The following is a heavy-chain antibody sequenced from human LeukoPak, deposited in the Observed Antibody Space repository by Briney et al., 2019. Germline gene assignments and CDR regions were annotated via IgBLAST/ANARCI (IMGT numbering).Heavy chain of an antibody. CDR3: AGSLNRKGEGYFDY. J-gene: IGHJ4*02. CDR2: INPNSGGT. Sequence: ASVKVSCKASGYTFTGYYMHWVRQAPGQGLEWMGWINPNSGGTNYAQKFQGRVTMTRDTSISTAYMELRSLRSDDTAVYYCAGSLNRKGEGYFDYWGQGTLVTVSS. V-gene: IGHV1-2*02. D-gene: IGHD1/OR15-1a*01. CDR1: GYTFTGYY.